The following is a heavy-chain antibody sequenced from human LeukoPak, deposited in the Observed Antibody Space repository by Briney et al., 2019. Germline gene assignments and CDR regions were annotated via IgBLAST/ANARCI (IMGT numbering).Heavy chain of an antibody. CDR1: GYTFTSYA. CDR3: ARGVTYYDFWSGYYGDGYYYMDV. Sequence: ASVKVSCKASGYTFTSYAMHWVRQAPGQRLEWMGWINAGNGNTKYSQKFQGRVTITRDTSASTAYMELSSLRSEDTAVYYCARGVTYYDFWSGYYGDGYYYMDVWGKGTTVTVSS. CDR2: INAGNGNT. V-gene: IGHV1-3*01. D-gene: IGHD3-3*01. J-gene: IGHJ6*03.